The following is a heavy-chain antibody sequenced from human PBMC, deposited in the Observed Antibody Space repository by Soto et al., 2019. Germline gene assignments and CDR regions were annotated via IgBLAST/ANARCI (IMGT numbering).Heavy chain of an antibody. V-gene: IGHV3-48*03. Sequence: GGSLRLSCAASGFTFSSYEINWVRQAPGKGLEWVSYISSTGNTICYADSVKGRFTISRDNAKNSVYLQMNSLRAEDTAVYYCAREDYSDLRFYYGMDVWGQGTTVTVSS. D-gene: IGHD4-17*01. J-gene: IGHJ6*02. CDR2: ISSTGNTI. CDR3: AREDYSDLRFYYGMDV. CDR1: GFTFSSYE.